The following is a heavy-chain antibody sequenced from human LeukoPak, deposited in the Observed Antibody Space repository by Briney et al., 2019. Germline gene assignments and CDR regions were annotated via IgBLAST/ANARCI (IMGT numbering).Heavy chain of an antibody. CDR2: ISWNSGSI. D-gene: IGHD4-17*01. Sequence: GGSLRLSCAASGFTFDDYAMHWVRQAPGKGLEWVSGISWNSGSIGYADSVKGRFTISRDNAKNSLYLQMNSLRAEDTALYYCAKVPKYGDPLDAFDIWGQGTMVTVSS. CDR1: GFTFDDYA. V-gene: IGHV3-9*01. J-gene: IGHJ3*02. CDR3: AKVPKYGDPLDAFDI.